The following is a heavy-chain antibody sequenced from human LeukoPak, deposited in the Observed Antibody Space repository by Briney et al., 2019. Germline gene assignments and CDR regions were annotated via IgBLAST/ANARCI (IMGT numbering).Heavy chain of an antibody. CDR2: ISDSGGST. V-gene: IGHV3-23*01. Sequence: GGSLRLSCAVSGITLSNYGMSWVRQAPGKGLEWVAGISDSGGSTNYADSVKGRFTISRDNPKNTLYLQMNSLRAEDTAVYFCAKRGVVIRVILVGFHKEAYFFDSWGQGALVTVSS. J-gene: IGHJ4*02. CDR1: GITLSNYG. CDR3: AKRGVVIRVILVGFHKEAYFFDS. D-gene: IGHD3-22*01.